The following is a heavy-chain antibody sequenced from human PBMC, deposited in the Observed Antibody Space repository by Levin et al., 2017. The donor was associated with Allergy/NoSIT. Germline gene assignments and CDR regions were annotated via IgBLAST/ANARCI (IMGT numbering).Heavy chain of an antibody. V-gene: IGHV4-39*01. CDR3: ASLDSGTYLGSSYYYYGMDV. Sequence: PSETLSLTCTVSNGSISSSSFWWAWIRQPPGKGLEWIGTIYSSGNTYYNPSLKSRVTISVATSKNQFSLNLSSVTAADTAVYYCASLDSGTYLGSSYYYYGMDVWGQGTTVTVSS. D-gene: IGHD1-26*01. CDR2: IYSSGNT. CDR1: NGSISSSSFW. J-gene: IGHJ6*02.